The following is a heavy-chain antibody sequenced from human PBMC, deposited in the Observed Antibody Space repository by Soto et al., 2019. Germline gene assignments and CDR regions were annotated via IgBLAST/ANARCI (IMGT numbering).Heavy chain of an antibody. Sequence: TLSLTCTFSGGSISSYYWSWIRQPAGKGLEWIGRIYTSGSTNYNPSLKSRVTMSVDTSKNQFSLKLSSVTAADTAVYYCARDIVVVPAAPGARSRDYYYYGMDVWGQGTTVTVSS. J-gene: IGHJ6*02. V-gene: IGHV4-4*07. CDR1: GGSISSYY. CDR3: ARDIVVVPAAPGARSRDYYYYGMDV. D-gene: IGHD2-2*01. CDR2: IYTSGST.